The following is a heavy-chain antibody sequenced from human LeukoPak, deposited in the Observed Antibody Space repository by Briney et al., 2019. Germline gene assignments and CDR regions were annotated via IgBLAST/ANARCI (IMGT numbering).Heavy chain of an antibody. CDR2: LDREDGER. Sequence: ASVKVSCKASGYTFTSYGISWVRQAPGQGLEWMGGLDREDGERTYAQNFQARVTLTEDTSTDTAYMELSSLRFEDTAVYYCTTLNPYFDFWGQGSLVTASS. CDR1: GYTFTSYG. CDR3: TTLNPYFDF. J-gene: IGHJ4*02. V-gene: IGHV1-24*01.